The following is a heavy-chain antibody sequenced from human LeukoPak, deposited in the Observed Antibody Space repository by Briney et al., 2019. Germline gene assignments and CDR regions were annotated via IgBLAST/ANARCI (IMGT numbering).Heavy chain of an antibody. CDR1: GYSITELS. D-gene: IGHD3-9*01. V-gene: IGHV1-24*01. Sequence: GASVKVSCTVSGYSITELSTRWVRQAPGKGLEWMGGFDPGSGDINYEQTFQDRVTMTEDTSKDTAYMELNSLRSEDTALYYCATGTHYDLLPFWGQGTLVTVSS. J-gene: IGHJ4*02. CDR3: ATGTHYDLLPF. CDR2: FDPGSGDI.